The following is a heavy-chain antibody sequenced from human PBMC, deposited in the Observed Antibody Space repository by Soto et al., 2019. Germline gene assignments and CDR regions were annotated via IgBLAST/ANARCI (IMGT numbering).Heavy chain of an antibody. CDR3: ARDPNIVLVPAALRSYYYYYGMDV. CDR1: GFTFSSYW. J-gene: IGHJ6*02. V-gene: IGHV3-7*01. D-gene: IGHD2-2*01. Sequence: EVQLVESGGGLVQLGGSLRLSCAASGFTFSSYWMSWVRQAPGKGLEWVANIKQDGSEKYYVDSVKGRFTISRDNAKNSLYLQMNSLRAEDTAVYYCARDPNIVLVPAALRSYYYYYGMDVWGQGTTVTVSS. CDR2: IKQDGSEK.